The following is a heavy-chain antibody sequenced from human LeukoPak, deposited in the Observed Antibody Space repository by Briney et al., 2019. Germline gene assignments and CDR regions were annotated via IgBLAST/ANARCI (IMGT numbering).Heavy chain of an antibody. V-gene: IGHV3-30-3*01. Sequence: HTGPSLRLSWAAAGFTFSSYAMHWVRPAPGGGRGWVAVISYVGINTYYADSVKGRFTISRDNSENTLYLQMNSQRAEDTAVYYCARDLGGHYYDKIHYYGMDVWGQGTTVTVSS. J-gene: IGHJ6*02. CDR1: GFTFSSYA. D-gene: IGHD3-22*01. CDR2: ISYVGINT. CDR3: ARDLGGHYYDKIHYYGMDV.